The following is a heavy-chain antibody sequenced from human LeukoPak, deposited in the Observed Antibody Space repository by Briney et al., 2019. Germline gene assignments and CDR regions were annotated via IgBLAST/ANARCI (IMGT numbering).Heavy chain of an antibody. D-gene: IGHD1-1*01. CDR1: GFTFSDYD. V-gene: IGHV3-13*01. CDR2: IGTAGDT. CDR3: ARVAKERVGGVYYFDY. Sequence: GGSLRLSCAASGFTFSDYDMHWVRQPTGKGLEWVAAIGTAGDTYYTGSVKGRFTISRENAKNSLYLQMNSLRAGGTAVYYCARVAKERVGGVYYFDYWGQGTLVTVSS. J-gene: IGHJ4*02.